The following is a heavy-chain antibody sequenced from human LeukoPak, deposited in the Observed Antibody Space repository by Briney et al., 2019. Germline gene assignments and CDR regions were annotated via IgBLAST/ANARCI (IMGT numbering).Heavy chain of an antibody. V-gene: IGHV4-59*08. CDR3: ARIIAVVGDAFDI. D-gene: IGHD6-19*01. Sequence: NPSETLPLTCTVSGGSISSYYWSWIRQPPGKGLEWIGYIYYSGSTNYNPSLKSRVTISVDTSRNQFSLKLSSVTAADTAGYYCARIIAVVGDAFDIWGQGTMVTVSS. J-gene: IGHJ3*02. CDR1: GGSISSYY. CDR2: IYYSGST.